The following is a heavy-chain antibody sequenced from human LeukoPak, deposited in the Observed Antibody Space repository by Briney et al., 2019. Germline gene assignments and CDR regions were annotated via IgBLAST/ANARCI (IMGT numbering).Heavy chain of an antibody. D-gene: IGHD5-18*01. CDR1: GYTFTTYS. CDR3: ARSNVDTSMTQFDY. Sequence: ASVKVSCKASGYTFTTYSITWVRQAPGQGLQWMGWISPYNGNTNYAQKFQDRVTMTTATSTSTAYMELRSLISDDTAVYHCARSNVDTSMTQFDYWGQGTLVTVSS. J-gene: IGHJ4*02. CDR2: ISPYNGNT. V-gene: IGHV1-18*04.